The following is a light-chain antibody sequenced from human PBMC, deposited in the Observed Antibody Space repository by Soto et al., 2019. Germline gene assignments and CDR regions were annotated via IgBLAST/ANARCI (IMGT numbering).Light chain of an antibody. Sequence: EFVLTQSPGTLSLSPGERATLSCRASQSVSISYLAWYQQKPGQAPRILIYVASTRATGIPDRFSGSGSGTDFTLTISRLEPEDFALYYCQQYGSSPPLTFGGGTKVEIK. CDR1: QSVSISY. J-gene: IGKJ4*01. CDR3: QQYGSSPPLT. CDR2: VAS. V-gene: IGKV3-20*01.